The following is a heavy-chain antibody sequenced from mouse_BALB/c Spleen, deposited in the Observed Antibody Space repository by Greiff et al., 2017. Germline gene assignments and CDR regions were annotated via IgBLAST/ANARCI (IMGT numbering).Heavy chain of an antibody. CDR2: ILPGSGST. V-gene: IGHV1-9*01. CDR1: GYTFSSYW. CDR3: AREEITTLYAMDY. J-gene: IGHJ4*01. Sequence: QVQLQQSGAELMKPGASVKISCKATGYTFSSYWIEWVKQRPGHGLEWIGEILPGSGSTNYNEKFKGKATFTADTSSNTAYMQLSSLTSEDSAVYYCAREEITTLYAMDYWGQGTSVTVSS. D-gene: IGHD2-4*01.